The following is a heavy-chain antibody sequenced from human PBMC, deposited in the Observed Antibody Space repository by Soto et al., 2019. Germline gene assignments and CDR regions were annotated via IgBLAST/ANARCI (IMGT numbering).Heavy chain of an antibody. CDR3: ARQYCSGGSCYLDY. V-gene: IGHV1-8*01. CDR1: GYTFTSYD. J-gene: IGHJ4*02. CDR2: MNPNSGNT. Sequence: QVQLVQSGAEVKKPGASVKVSCKASGYTFTSYDINWVRQATGQGLEWMGWMNPNSGNTGYAQKFQGRVTMTRNTSISTAYMELSSLRSEDTAVYYSARQYCSGGSCYLDYWGQGTLVTVSS. D-gene: IGHD2-15*01.